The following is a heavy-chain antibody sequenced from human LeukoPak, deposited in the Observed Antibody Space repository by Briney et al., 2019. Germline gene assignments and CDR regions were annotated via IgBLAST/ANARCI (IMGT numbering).Heavy chain of an antibody. J-gene: IGHJ4*02. CDR1: GFTVSINY. CDR3: ARGLGYSSGWPYYFDY. CDR2: IYGGGTT. V-gene: IGHV3-53*01. D-gene: IGHD6-19*01. Sequence: GGSLRLSCAASGFTVSINYMTWVRQAPGKGLEWVSVIYGGGTTYYADSVKGRFTISKDNSKNTLYLQMNSLRAEDTAVYYCARGLGYSSGWPYYFDYWGQGVLVTVSS.